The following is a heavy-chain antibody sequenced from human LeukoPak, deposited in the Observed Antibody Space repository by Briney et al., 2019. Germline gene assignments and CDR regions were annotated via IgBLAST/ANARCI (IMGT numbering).Heavy chain of an antibody. Sequence: ASVKVSCTVSGYTLTELSMHWVRQAPGKGLEWMGGFDPEDGETIYAQKFQGRVTMTEDTSTDTAYMELSSLRSEDTAVYYCATVMIYYDSSGYYSFDYWGQGTLVTVSS. D-gene: IGHD3-22*01. CDR1: GYTLTELS. CDR2: FDPEDGET. V-gene: IGHV1-24*01. CDR3: ATVMIYYDSSGYYSFDY. J-gene: IGHJ4*02.